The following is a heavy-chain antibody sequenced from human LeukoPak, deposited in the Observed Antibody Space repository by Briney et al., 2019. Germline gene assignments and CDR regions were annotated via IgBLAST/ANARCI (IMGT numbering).Heavy chain of an antibody. V-gene: IGHV3-7*01. CDR3: ARAGVTNQLGETCWYFDL. D-gene: IGHD1-1*01. J-gene: IGHJ2*01. Sequence: PGGSLRLSCTASGFTLSNYWMTWVRQAPGKGLEWVAKIEKDGSATYYVDSMKGRFTVSRDNAANSLYLQMSNLGVEDTAVYSCARAGVTNQLGETCWYFDLWGRGTLVTVSS. CDR2: IEKDGSAT. CDR1: GFTLSNYW.